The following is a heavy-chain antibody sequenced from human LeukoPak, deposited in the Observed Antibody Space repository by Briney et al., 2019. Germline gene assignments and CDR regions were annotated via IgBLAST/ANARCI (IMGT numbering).Heavy chain of an antibody. J-gene: IGHJ4*02. Sequence: GGSLRLSCGASGFTFSSYAMSWVRQAPGKGLEWVSGISGSDGYTYYADSVKGRFTISRDNSKNTLYLQMNSLRAEDTAVYYCAKVNYDILTGSKHFDYWGQGTLVTVSS. CDR1: GFTFSSYA. V-gene: IGHV3-23*01. CDR2: ISGSDGYT. D-gene: IGHD3-9*01. CDR3: AKVNYDILTGSKHFDY.